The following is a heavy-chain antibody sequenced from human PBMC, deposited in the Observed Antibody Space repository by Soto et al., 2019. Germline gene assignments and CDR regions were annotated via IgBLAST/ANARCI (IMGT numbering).Heavy chain of an antibody. CDR2: IGGSGGST. CDR3: AKDPYYYDTSEMDV. D-gene: IGHD3-22*01. CDR1: GFTFSSYA. V-gene: IGHV3-23*01. Sequence: GGSLRLSCAASGFTFSSYAMSWVRQAPGKGLEWVSAIGGSGGSTYYADSVRGRFTISRDNSKNTLFLQMNSLRAEDTAVYYCAKDPYYYDTSEMDVWGQGTTVTVSS. J-gene: IGHJ6*02.